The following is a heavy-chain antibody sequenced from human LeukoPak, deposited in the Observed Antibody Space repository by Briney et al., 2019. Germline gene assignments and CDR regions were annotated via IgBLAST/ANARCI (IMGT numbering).Heavy chain of an antibody. J-gene: IGHJ3*02. V-gene: IGHV4-34*01. CDR3: AREKLTIFGVTDAFDI. D-gene: IGHD3-3*01. CDR1: GGSFSGYY. Sequence: SETLSLTCAVYGGSFSGYYWSWIRQPPGKGLEWIGEINHSGSTNYNPSLKSRVTISVDTSKNQFSLKLSSVTAADTAVYYCAREKLTIFGVTDAFDIWGQGTMVTVSS. CDR2: INHSGST.